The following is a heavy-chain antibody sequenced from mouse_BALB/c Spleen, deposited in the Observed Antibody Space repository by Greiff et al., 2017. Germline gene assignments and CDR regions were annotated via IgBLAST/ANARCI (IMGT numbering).Heavy chain of an antibody. V-gene: IGHV5-9-4*01. J-gene: IGHJ3*01. Sequence: EVQGVESGGGLVKPGGSLKLSCAASGFTFSSYAMSWVRQSPEKRLEWVAEISSGGSYTYYPDTVTGRFTISRDNAKNTLYLEMSSLRSEDTAMYYCARGDYRYDEGAWFAYWGQGTLVTVSA. CDR2: ISSGGSYT. CDR1: GFTFSSYA. D-gene: IGHD2-14*01. CDR3: ARGDYRYDEGAWFAY.